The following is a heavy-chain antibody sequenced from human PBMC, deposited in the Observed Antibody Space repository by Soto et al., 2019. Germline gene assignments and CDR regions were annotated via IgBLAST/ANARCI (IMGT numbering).Heavy chain of an antibody. CDR3: AKDWGFGIAEYYFDY. J-gene: IGHJ4*02. CDR2: ISYDGSNK. V-gene: IGHV3-30*18. CDR1: GFTFSSYG. D-gene: IGHD6-13*01. Sequence: GGSLRLSCAASGFTFSSYGMHWVRQAPGKGLEWVAVISYDGSNKYYADSVKGRFTISRDNSKNTLYLQMNSLRAEDTAVYYCAKDWGFGIAEYYFDYWGQGTLVTVSS.